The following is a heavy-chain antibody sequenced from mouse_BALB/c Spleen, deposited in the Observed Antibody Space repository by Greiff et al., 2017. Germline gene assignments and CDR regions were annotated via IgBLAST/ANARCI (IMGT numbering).Heavy chain of an antibody. CDR3: ARGDDGEYCAMDY. CDR1: GYTFTSYW. J-gene: IGHJ4*01. D-gene: IGHD2-3*01. V-gene: IGHV1S81*02. CDR2: INPGNGRT. Sequence: VQLQQPGAELVKPGASVKLSCKASGYTFTSYWMHWVKQRPGQGLEWIGEINPGNGRTNYNEKFKSKATLTVDKSSSTAYMQLSSLTSEDSAVYDCARGDDGEYCAMDYWGQGTSVTVSS.